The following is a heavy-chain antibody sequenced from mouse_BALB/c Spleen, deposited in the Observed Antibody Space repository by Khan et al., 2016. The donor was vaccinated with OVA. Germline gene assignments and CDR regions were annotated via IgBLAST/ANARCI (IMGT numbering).Heavy chain of an antibody. CDR1: GFTFSTYA. D-gene: IGHD1-1*01. J-gene: IGHJ1*01. Sequence: EVQLVESEGGLVKSGGSLKLSCAASGFTFSTYAMSWVRQTPEKRLEWVATVSTGDTYTYYPDSVKGRFTISRDNAKNTLYLQMSSLRSEDTAMYYCARPPITTVVSSSYWFFDVWGAGTTVTVST. V-gene: IGHV5-9-3*01. CDR2: VSTGDTYT. CDR3: ARPPITTVVSSSYWFFDV.